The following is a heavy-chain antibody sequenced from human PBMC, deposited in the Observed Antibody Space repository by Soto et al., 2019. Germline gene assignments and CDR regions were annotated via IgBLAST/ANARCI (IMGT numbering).Heavy chain of an antibody. CDR3: ARGRPDDYGDPDYFDY. D-gene: IGHD4-17*01. Sequence: QVQLQESGPGLVKPSQTLSLTCNVSGVSISSGGYYWSWIRQHPAKGLEWIGHIYYSGSTYYNPSHKSRGTISVXTXKXXFSLKLSSVTAADTAVYYCARGRPDDYGDPDYFDYWGQGALVTVSS. CDR1: GVSISSGGYY. V-gene: IGHV4-31*03. CDR2: IYYSGST. J-gene: IGHJ4*02.